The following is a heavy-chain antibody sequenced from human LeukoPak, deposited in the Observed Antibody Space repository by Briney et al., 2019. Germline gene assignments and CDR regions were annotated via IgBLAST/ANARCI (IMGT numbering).Heavy chain of an antibody. Sequence: SETLSLTCTVSGGSISSYYWSWIRQPAGKGLEWIGRIYTSGSTTYNPSLKSRVTMSVDTSKNQFSLQLNSVTPEDTAVYYCARDRVFGDFDLWGRGTLVTVSS. J-gene: IGHJ2*01. CDR3: ARDRVFGDFDL. V-gene: IGHV4-4*07. CDR2: IYTSGST. CDR1: GGSISSYY. D-gene: IGHD3-10*02.